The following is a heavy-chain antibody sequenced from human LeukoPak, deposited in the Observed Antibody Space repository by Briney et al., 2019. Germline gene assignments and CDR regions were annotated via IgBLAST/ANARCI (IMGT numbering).Heavy chain of an antibody. V-gene: IGHV1-58*02. CDR3: AALVDYYDSSGYYVDY. D-gene: IGHD3-22*01. CDR1: GFTFTRSA. CDR2: IVVGSGNT. Sequence: SVKVSCKASGFTFTRSAMQWVRQARGQRLEWIGWIVVGSGNTNYAQKFQERVTISRDMSTSTAYMELSSLRSEDTAVYYCAALVDYYDSSGYYVDYWGQGTLFTVSS. J-gene: IGHJ4*02.